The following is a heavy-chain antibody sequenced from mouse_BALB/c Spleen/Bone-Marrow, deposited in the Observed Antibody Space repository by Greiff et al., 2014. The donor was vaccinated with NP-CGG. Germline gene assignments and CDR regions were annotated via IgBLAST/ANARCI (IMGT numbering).Heavy chain of an antibody. CDR3: ARSGERYGSMDY. J-gene: IGHJ4*01. V-gene: IGHV5-4*02. CDR1: GFTFSDFY. Sequence: VQLKQSGGGLVKPGGSLKLSCAASGFTFSDFYMFWFRQTPEKRLEWAATISDGGTYTYYPDSVKGRFTISRDNAKNNLYLQMSSLKSEDTAMYYCARSGERYGSMDYWGQGTSVTVSS. CDR2: ISDGGTYT. D-gene: IGHD1-1*02.